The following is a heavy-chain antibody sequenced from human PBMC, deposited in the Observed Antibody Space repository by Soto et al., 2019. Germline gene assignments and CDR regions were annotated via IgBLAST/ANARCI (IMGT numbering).Heavy chain of an antibody. Sequence: QITLKESGPTLVKPTQTLTLTCTFSGFSLSTSGVGVGWIRQPPGKALEWLALIYWDDDKRYSPSLKSRLTITKDHSKNRVVLTMTNMDPVDTATYYCAHRRRYYYDSSASRSFDYWGQGTLVTVSS. CDR1: GFSLSTSGVG. D-gene: IGHD3-22*01. CDR3: AHRRRYYYDSSASRSFDY. V-gene: IGHV2-5*02. J-gene: IGHJ4*02. CDR2: IYWDDDK.